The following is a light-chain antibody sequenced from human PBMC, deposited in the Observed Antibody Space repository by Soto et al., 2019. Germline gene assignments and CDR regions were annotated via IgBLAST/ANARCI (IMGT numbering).Light chain of an antibody. CDR2: AAS. CDR1: QSISSY. J-gene: IGKJ1*01. Sequence: DIPMTQSPSSLSASVGDRFTITCRASQSISSYLNWYQQKPGKAPKLLIYAASSLQSGVPSRFSGSGSGTDFTLTISSLQPEDFATYYCQQSYSTWTFGQGTKVDIK. CDR3: QQSYSTWT. V-gene: IGKV1-39*01.